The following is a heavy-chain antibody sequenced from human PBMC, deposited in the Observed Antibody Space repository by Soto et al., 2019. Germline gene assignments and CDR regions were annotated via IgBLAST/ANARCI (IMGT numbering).Heavy chain of an antibody. D-gene: IGHD6-13*01. CDR2: IYYSGGT. V-gene: IGHV4-59*01. CDR1: GGSISSYY. J-gene: IGHJ4*02. Sequence: SETLSLTCTVSGGSISSYYWSWIRQPPGKVLEWIGYIYYSGGTNYNPSLKSRVTISVDTSKNQFSLKLSSVTAADTAVYYCTTVDSSSWSNPSDYWGQGTLVTVSS. CDR3: TTVDSSSWSNPSDY.